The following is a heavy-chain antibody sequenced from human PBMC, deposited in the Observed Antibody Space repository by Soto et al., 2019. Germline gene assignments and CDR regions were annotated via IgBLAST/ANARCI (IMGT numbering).Heavy chain of an antibody. CDR3: SRGVGVVAAEYYYYYYYMDV. V-gene: IGHV4-34*01. CDR1: GGSFSGYY. D-gene: IGHD2-15*01. J-gene: IGHJ6*03. Sequence: PSETLSLTCAVYGGSFSGYYWSWIRQPPGKGLEWIGEINHSGSTNYNPSLKSRVTISVDTSKNQFSLKLSSVTAGDTAVYYCSRGVGVVAAEYYYYYYYMDVWGKGTTVTVSS. CDR2: INHSGST.